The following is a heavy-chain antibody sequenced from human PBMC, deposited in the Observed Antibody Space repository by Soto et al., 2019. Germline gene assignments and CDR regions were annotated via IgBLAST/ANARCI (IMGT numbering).Heavy chain of an antibody. J-gene: IGHJ4*02. CDR3: ARGLWVRGVIMPHLDY. Sequence: EVQLVESGGGLVQPGGSLRLSCAASGFTFSSYWMSWVRQAPGKGLEWVANIKQDGSEKYYVDSVKGRFTISRDNAKNSLYLKMSSLRAVDTAVYDCARGLWVRGVIMPHLDYWGQGTLVTVSS. CDR2: IKQDGSEK. CDR1: GFTFSSYW. V-gene: IGHV3-7*01. D-gene: IGHD3-10*01.